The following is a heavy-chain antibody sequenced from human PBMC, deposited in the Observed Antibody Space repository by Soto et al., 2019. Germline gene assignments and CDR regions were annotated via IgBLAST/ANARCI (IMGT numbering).Heavy chain of an antibody. CDR2: IYWDDDK. CDR1: GFSLSTSGVG. D-gene: IGHD6-13*01. V-gene: IGHV2-5*02. J-gene: IGHJ2*01. Sequence: QITLKESGPTLVKPTQTLTLTCTFSGFSLSTSGVGVGWIRQPPGKALEWLALIYWDDDKRYSPSLKSRLTITKDTSKNQVVLTMTNMDPVDTATYYCVHRRAAAENWYFDLWGRGTLVTVSS. CDR3: VHRRAAAENWYFDL.